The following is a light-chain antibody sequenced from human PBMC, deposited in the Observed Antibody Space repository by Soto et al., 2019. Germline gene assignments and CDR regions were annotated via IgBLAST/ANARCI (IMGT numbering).Light chain of an antibody. CDR2: EVS. Sequence: QSALTQPASVSGCPGQSITISCTGTSSDVGGYNYVSWYQQHPGKAPKLMIYEVSNRPSGVSNRFSGSKSGNTASLTISGLQAEDEADYYCSSYTSSSTLVVFGTGTKVTVL. CDR3: SSYTSSSTLVV. J-gene: IGLJ1*01. CDR1: SSDVGGYNY. V-gene: IGLV2-14*01.